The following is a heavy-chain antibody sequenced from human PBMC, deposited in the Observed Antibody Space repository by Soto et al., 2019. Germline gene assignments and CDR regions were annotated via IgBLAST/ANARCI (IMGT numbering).Heavy chain of an antibody. CDR1: GGTFSSYA. CDR3: ARDRGSSSPFDY. D-gene: IGHD6-6*01. Sequence: SVKVSCKASGGTFSSYAISWVRQAPGQGLEWMGGIIPIFGTANYAQKFQGRVTITADESTSTAYMELSSLRSEDTAVYYCARDRGSSSPFDYWGQGTLVTVSS. J-gene: IGHJ4*02. V-gene: IGHV1-69*13. CDR2: IIPIFGTA.